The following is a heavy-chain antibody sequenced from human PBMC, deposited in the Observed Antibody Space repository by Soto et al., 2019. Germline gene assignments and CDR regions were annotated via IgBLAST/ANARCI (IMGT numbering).Heavy chain of an antibody. CDR2: IYPGDSDT. CDR1: GFSFASSW. V-gene: IGHV5-51*01. Sequence: GESLKISCKDSGFSFASSWIGWVRQMPGKGLEWMGVIYPGDSDTRYSPSFQGQVTISADKSISTAYLQWSSLKASDTAMYYCARDKITGLFDYWGQGTLVTVSS. J-gene: IGHJ4*02. CDR3: ARDKITGLFDY. D-gene: IGHD2-8*02.